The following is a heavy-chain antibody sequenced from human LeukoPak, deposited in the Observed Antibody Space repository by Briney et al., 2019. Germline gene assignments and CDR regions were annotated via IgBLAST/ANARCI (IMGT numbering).Heavy chain of an antibody. J-gene: IGHJ4*02. CDR1: GFTFSNYA. CDR2: VSDSGGST. Sequence: PGGSLRLSCAASGFTFSNYAMSWVRQAPGKGLEWVSAVSDSGGSTYYADSVKGRFTISRDNSKNTLYLQMNSLRAEDTAVYYCARDARQGSYFQYYFDYWGQGTLVTVSS. D-gene: IGHD1-26*01. CDR3: ARDARQGSYFQYYFDY. V-gene: IGHV3-23*01.